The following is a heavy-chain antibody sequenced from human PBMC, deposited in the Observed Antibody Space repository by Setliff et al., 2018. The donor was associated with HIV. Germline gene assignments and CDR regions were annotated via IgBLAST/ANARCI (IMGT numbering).Heavy chain of an antibody. Sequence: SETLSLTCAFNGGSFSGYYWMWIRQSPGEGLEWIGEINHSGNTNYNPSLKSRVTMSGDTSKNQFSLNLTSVTAANTAVYFCARGLGRGSGTYYNPPGYWGPGTLVTVSS. CDR2: INHSGNT. CDR3: ARGLGRGSGTYYNPPGY. J-gene: IGHJ4*02. V-gene: IGHV4-34*01. D-gene: IGHD3-10*01. CDR1: GGSFSGYY.